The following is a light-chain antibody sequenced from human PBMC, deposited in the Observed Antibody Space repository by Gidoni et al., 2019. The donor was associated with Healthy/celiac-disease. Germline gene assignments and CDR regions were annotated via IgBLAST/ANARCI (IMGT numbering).Light chain of an antibody. CDR1: SSAVGSYNL. J-gene: IGLJ3*02. CDR2: EVR. Sequence: QSALTQPASVSGSPGQSITIARTGTSSAVGSYNLVSCYQQHPGKAPKLMIYEVRKRPSGVSNRFAGSKSGNTASLTISGLQAEDEADYYCCSYAGSSTWVFGGGTKLTVL. CDR3: CSYAGSSTWV. V-gene: IGLV2-23*02.